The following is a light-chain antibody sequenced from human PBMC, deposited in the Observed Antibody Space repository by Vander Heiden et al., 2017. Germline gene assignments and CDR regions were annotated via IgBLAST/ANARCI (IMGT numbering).Light chain of an antibody. CDR2: DAS. V-gene: IGKV3-20*01. CDR3: QQYGDSPLT. J-gene: IGKJ4*01. Sequence: ETVLTQSPGTLSLSPGERATLSCRASQSVSGGRYLAWYQQKPDQAPRLLIHDASTRATGIPDRFSGSGSGTDFTLTINRLESEDCAVYYCQQYGDSPLTFGGGTKVEIK. CDR1: QSVSGGRY.